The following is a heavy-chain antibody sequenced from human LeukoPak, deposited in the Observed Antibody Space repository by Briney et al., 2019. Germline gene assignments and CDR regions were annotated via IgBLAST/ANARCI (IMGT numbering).Heavy chain of an antibody. Sequence: GGSLRLSCAASGFTFSSFWMGWVRQAPGKGLEWVASIKYDESENRHVDSVKGRFTISRDNAKDSLYLQMNSLRAEDTAVYFCAKGRGTRVYNWFDTWGQGILVTVSS. CDR1: GFTFSSFW. CDR3: AKGRGTRVYNWFDT. D-gene: IGHD1-26*01. V-gene: IGHV3-7*03. J-gene: IGHJ5*02. CDR2: IKYDESEN.